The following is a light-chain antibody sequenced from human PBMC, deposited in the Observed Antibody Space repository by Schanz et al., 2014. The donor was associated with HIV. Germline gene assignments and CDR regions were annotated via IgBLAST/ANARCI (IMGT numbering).Light chain of an antibody. J-gene: IGKJ2*01. Sequence: EIVLTQSPGTLSLSPGERATLSCRASQSVSSSSLAWYQQKPNQAPRLLIYDAFTRATGVPVRFSGSGSGTDFTLTISGLQSEDFAIYYCQQYSDWPPSTFGQGTKVEIK. V-gene: IGKV3-20*01. CDR3: QQYSDWPPST. CDR1: QSVSSSS. CDR2: DAF.